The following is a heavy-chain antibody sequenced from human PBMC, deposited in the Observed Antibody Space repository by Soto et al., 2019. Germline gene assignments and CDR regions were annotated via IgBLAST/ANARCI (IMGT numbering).Heavy chain of an antibody. Sequence: GASVKVSCKASGYTFTTDYLHWVRQAPGQGPEWMGIINPSGGTTNYAQTFQGRVTMTRDTSTSTVYMELSSLRSEDTAVYYCAREGYCSSTSCPIDYYYGMDVWGQGTTVTVSS. D-gene: IGHD2-2*01. CDR3: AREGYCSSTSCPIDYYYGMDV. CDR1: GYTFTTDY. CDR2: INPSGGTT. V-gene: IGHV1-46*01. J-gene: IGHJ6*02.